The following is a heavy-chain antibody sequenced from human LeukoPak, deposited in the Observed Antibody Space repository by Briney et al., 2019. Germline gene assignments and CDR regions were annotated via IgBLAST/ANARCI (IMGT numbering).Heavy chain of an antibody. D-gene: IGHD3-10*01. CDR3: ARHRYYYGSAHLYYLDF. CDR2: TYYSGST. J-gene: IGHJ4*02. CDR1: GGSISSTIHY. Sequence: SETLSLTCTVSGGSISSTIHYWGWIRQPPGKGLEWIGSTYYSGSTYYNPSLKSRVTISVDTSKNQFSLKLSSVTAADTAVYYCARHRYYYGSAHLYYLDFWGQGTLVTVSS. V-gene: IGHV4-39*01.